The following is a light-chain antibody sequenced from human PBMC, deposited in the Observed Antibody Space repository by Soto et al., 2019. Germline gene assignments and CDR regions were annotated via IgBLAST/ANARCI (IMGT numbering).Light chain of an antibody. V-gene: IGLV1-47*01. CDR1: SSNIGSNY. CDR2: RNN. CDR3: AAWDDSLTVYV. Sequence: QSVLTQPPSASGTPGQRVTISCSGSSSNIGSNYVYWYQQLPGTAPKLLIYRNNQRPSGVPDRFSGSKSGTSASLAISGLRSEDLADYSCAAWDDSLTVYVFRTGTKVNV. J-gene: IGLJ1*01.